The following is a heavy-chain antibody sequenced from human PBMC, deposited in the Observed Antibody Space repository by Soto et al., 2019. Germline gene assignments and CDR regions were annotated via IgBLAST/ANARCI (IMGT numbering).Heavy chain of an antibody. CDR3: ARTTLRRWFDS. CDR2: VYYSGST. J-gene: IGHJ5*01. D-gene: IGHD1-1*01. Sequence: SETLSLTCSVSGGSISSADYYWTWIRQPPGKGLEWIGHVYYSGSTYYNPSLKSRFAISIDTSKNQFSLKLSSVTAADTAVYFCARTTLRRWFDSWGQGTLVNVS. V-gene: IGHV4-30-4*01. CDR1: GGSISSADYY.